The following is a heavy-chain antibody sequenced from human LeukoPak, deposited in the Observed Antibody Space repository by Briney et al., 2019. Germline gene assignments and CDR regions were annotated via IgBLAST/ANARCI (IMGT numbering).Heavy chain of an antibody. Sequence: PSETLSLTCTVSGGSISSSNYYWGWIRQPPGKGLEWIGSVYFSGRTYYNPSLKSRDTISVDASKNQFSLKLRSVTAADTAVYYCARHSWLFYATDVWGQGTTVTVSS. V-gene: IGHV4-39*01. J-gene: IGHJ6*02. CDR2: VYFSGRT. CDR3: ARHSWLFYATDV. CDR1: GGSISSSNYY. D-gene: IGHD3-22*01.